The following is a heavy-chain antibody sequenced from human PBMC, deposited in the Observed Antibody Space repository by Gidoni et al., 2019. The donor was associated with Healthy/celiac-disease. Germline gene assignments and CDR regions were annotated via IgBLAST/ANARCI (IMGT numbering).Heavy chain of an antibody. V-gene: IGHV3-48*01. CDR3: ARGRQGQKVSDI. Sequence: EVQLVESGGGLVQPGGSLRLSCAASGLTFSSYSMNWVRQAPGKGLEWVSYISSSSSTIYYADSVKDRFTISRDNAKNSLYLQMNSLRAEDTAVYYCARGRQGQKVSDIWGQGTMVTVSS. J-gene: IGHJ3*02. CDR2: ISSSSSTI. CDR1: GLTFSSYS.